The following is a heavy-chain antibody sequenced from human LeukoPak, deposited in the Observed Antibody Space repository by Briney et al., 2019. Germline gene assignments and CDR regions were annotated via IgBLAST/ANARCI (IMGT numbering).Heavy chain of an antibody. CDR1: GGSISSYY. J-gene: IGHJ6*02. D-gene: IGHD6-19*01. Sequence: SETLSLTRTDPGGSISSYYWSWIRQPAGKGLGWIGRTYTSGSTNYNPSLKSRVTMSVDTSKNQFSLKLSSVTAADTAVYYCARESSSKWSGWYGHYYYGMDVWGQGTTVTVSS. V-gene: IGHV4-4*07. CDR2: TYTSGST. CDR3: ARESSSKWSGWYGHYYYGMDV.